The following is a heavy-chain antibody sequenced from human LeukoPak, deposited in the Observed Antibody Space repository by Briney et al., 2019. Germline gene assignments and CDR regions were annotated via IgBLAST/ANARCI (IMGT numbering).Heavy chain of an antibody. D-gene: IGHD1-20*01. CDR2: IYYSGST. Sequence: SQTLSLTCTVSGDSISSGSYYWSWIRQPAGKGLEWIGSIYYSGSTYYNPSLKSRVTISVDTSKNQFSLKLSSVTAADTAVYYCARIGYNWNDGASFDYWGQGTLVTVSS. CDR3: ARIGYNWNDGASFDY. J-gene: IGHJ4*02. CDR1: GDSISSGSYY. V-gene: IGHV4-39*01.